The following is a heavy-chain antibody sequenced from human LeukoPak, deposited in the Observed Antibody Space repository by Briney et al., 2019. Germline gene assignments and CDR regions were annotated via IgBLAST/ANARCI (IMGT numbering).Heavy chain of an antibody. CDR3: ARAGIAVAVNYYYMDV. D-gene: IGHD6-19*01. V-gene: IGHV3-21*01. CDR2: ISSSSYI. CDR1: GFTFSSYS. Sequence: SGGSLRLSCAASGFTFSSYSMNWVRQAPGKGLEWVSSISSSSYIYYADSVKGRFTISRGNAKNSLYLQMNSLRAEDTAVYYCARAGIAVAVNYYYMDVWGKGTTVTVSS. J-gene: IGHJ6*03.